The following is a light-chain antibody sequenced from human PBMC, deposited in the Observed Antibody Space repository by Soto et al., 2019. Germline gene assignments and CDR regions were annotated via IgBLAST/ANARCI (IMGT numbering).Light chain of an antibody. J-gene: IGKJ1*01. V-gene: IGKV3-20*01. Sequence: EIVLTQSPGTLSLSPGERATLSCRAIQTVSSSHSAWYQQKVGQAPRVLIYGASSRATGIPDRFSGRGSGIDFTHALSRLEPEDPAMYYCQQDVSSQWTFGQGTKVQI. CDR3: QQDVSSQWT. CDR2: GAS. CDR1: QTVSSSH.